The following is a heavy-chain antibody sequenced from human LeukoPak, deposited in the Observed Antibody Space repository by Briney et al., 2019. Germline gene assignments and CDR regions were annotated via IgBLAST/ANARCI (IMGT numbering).Heavy chain of an antibody. CDR1: GYTFTGYY. V-gene: IGHV1-2*02. D-gene: IGHD3-10*01. CDR3: ARGPHFHYSGSGSLQHWFDP. J-gene: IGHJ5*02. Sequence: ASVKVSCKASGYTFTGYYMHWVRQAPGQGLEWMGWINPNSGGTKYAQKLQGRVTMTRDTSISTAYMELSRLTSDDTAVYYCARGPHFHYSGSGSLQHWFDPWGQGTLVTVSS. CDR2: INPNSGGT.